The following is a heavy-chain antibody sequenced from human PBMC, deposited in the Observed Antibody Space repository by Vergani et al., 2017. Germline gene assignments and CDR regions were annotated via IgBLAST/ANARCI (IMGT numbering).Heavy chain of an antibody. Sequence: QITLKESGPALVKPTQTLTLTCTFSGFSLSTYEMGVGCVRQPPGKALDWLALIYWSGVERYSPFLQNRLTITKDTSKTQVVLTMANMDPVDTATYYCVNEVRWETLDSWGQGTLVTVSS. J-gene: IGHJ4*02. CDR1: GFSLSTYEMG. V-gene: IGHV2-5*01. CDR2: IYWSGVE. CDR3: VNEVRWETLDS. D-gene: IGHD1-26*01.